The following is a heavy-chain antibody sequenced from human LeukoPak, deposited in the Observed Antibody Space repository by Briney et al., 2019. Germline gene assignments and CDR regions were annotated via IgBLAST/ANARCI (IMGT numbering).Heavy chain of an antibody. Sequence: GGSLKISCRGSGYTITSNWIGWVRQMPGKGLEWMGIVYPGDSDTIYSPPFQGQVTISADKSISTAYLQWSSLKASDSAMYYCARLSSAGGFSLAYYYMDVWGKGTTVTVSS. CDR1: GYTITSNW. CDR3: ARLSSAGGFSLAYYYMDV. V-gene: IGHV5-51*01. CDR2: VYPGDSDT. J-gene: IGHJ6*03. D-gene: IGHD6-13*01.